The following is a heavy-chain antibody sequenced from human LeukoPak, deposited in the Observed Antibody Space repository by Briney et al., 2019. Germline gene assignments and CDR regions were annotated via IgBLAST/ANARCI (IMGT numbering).Heavy chain of an antibody. V-gene: IGHV1-69*04. J-gene: IGHJ4*02. Sequence: WVKVSCKASGGTFSSYAISWVRQAPGQGPEWIGRIIPILGIANYAQKFQGRVTITADKSTSTAYMELSSLRSEDTAVYYCAREGAVAGDYWGQGTLLTVSS. CDR2: IIPILGIA. CDR1: GGTFSSYA. CDR3: AREGAVAGDY. D-gene: IGHD6-19*01.